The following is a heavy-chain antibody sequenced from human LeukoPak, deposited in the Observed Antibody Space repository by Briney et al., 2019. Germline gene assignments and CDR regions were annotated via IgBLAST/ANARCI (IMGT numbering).Heavy chain of an antibody. D-gene: IGHD3-10*01. CDR3: ARAELASLFDY. CDR1: GGSISSYY. Sequence: PSETLSLTCTVSGGSISSYYWSWIRQPPGKGLEWIGYIYYSGSTNYNPSLKSRVTISVDTSKNQFSLKLSSVTAADTAVYYCARAELASLFDYWGQGTLVTVSS. CDR2: IYYSGST. J-gene: IGHJ4*02. V-gene: IGHV4-59*01.